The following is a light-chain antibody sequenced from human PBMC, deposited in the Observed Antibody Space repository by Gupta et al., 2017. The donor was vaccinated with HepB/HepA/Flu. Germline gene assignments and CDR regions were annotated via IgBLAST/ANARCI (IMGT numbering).Light chain of an antibody. CDR3: SQNLPTVP. V-gene: IGKV2-28*01. J-gene: IGKJ5*01. CDR2: LGS. Sequence: DIVMTQSPLSLPVTPGEPASISCRSSQSLLHTNGYNYLDWYLQKPGQSPQLMIDLGSKRDSGVSDRFSGSGEGKDFTQKSSGGEDEDGGGYYGSQNLPTVPFGQGTXMEIK. CDR1: QSLLHTNGYNY.